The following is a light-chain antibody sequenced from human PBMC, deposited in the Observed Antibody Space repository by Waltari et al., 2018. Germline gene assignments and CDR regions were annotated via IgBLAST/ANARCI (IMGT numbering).Light chain of an antibody. CDR2: DAS. CDR3: QHRSTWPH. Sequence: EVVLTQSPATLSLSPGESATLSCRASQSISVYVAWYQQRPGQPPRLLIHDASIRATGLPARFSGSGSGTDFTLTIDTLEPEDFAIYYCQHRSTWPHFAGGTKVEVK. V-gene: IGKV3-11*01. J-gene: IGKJ4*01. CDR1: QSISVY.